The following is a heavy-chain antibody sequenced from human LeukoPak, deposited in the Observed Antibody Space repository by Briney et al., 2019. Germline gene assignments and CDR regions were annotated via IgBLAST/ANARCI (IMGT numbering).Heavy chain of an antibody. Sequence: SETLSLICTVSGYSISSGYYWGWIRQPPGKGLEWIGSIYHSGSTYYNPSLKSRVTISVDTSKNQFSLKLSSVTAADTAVYYCARDFGFGYYDSSGYLWGQGTLVTVSS. V-gene: IGHV4-38-2*02. J-gene: IGHJ4*02. CDR1: GYSISSGYY. CDR2: IYHSGST. CDR3: ARDFGFGYYDSSGYL. D-gene: IGHD3-22*01.